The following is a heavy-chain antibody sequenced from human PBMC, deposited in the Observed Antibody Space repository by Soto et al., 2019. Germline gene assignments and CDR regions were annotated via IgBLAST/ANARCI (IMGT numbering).Heavy chain of an antibody. CDR2: ISAYNGNT. CDR1: GYTFTSYG. CDR3: ARDPNIVVVVAATPDNNWFDP. D-gene: IGHD2-15*01. V-gene: IGHV1-18*01. Sequence: ASVKVSCKASGYTFTSYGISWVRQAPGQGLEWMGWISAYNGNTNYAQKLQGRVTMTTDTSTSTAYMELRSLRSDDTAVYYCARDPNIVVVVAATPDNNWFDPWGQGTLVTVSS. J-gene: IGHJ5*02.